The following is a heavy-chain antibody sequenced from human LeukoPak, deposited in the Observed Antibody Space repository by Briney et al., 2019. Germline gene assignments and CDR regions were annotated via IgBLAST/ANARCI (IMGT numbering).Heavy chain of an antibody. J-gene: IGHJ4*02. D-gene: IGHD5-12*01. V-gene: IGHV3-21*01. CDR3: ARESGYDIDFDY. CDR1: GFTFSNYS. Sequence: GGSLRLSCAASGFTFSNYSLNWVRQAPGKGLEWVSSISSSSSDIYYADSVKGRFTISRDNAKNSLYLQMNSLRAEDAAVYYCARESGYDIDFDYWGQGTLVTVSS. CDR2: ISSSSSDI.